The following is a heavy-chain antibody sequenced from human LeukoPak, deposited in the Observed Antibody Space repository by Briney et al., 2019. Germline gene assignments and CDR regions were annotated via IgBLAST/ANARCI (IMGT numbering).Heavy chain of an antibody. Sequence: SETLSLTCTVSGYSISSGYYWGWIRQPPGKGLEWIGSIYHSGSTYYNPSLKSRVTISVDTSKNQFSLKLSSVTAADTAVYYCARGYYDSNRYYFDYWGQGTLVTVSS. CDR2: IYHSGST. J-gene: IGHJ4*02. CDR1: GYSISSGYY. D-gene: IGHD3-22*01. V-gene: IGHV4-38-2*02. CDR3: ARGYYDSNRYYFDY.